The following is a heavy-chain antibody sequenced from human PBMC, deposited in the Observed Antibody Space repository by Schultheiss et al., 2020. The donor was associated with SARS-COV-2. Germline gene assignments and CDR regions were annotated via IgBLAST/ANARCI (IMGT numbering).Heavy chain of an antibody. CDR2: ISSSSTI. D-gene: IGHD3-22*01. J-gene: IGHJ5*02. Sequence: GESLKISCAASGFTFSSYSMNWVRQAPGKGLEWVSYISSSSTIYYADSVKGRFTISRDNAKNSLYMQMNSLRAEDTAVYYCARDSYYDSSGYHSWGQGTLVTVSS. CDR1: GFTFSSYS. V-gene: IGHV3-48*01. CDR3: ARDSYYDSSGYHS.